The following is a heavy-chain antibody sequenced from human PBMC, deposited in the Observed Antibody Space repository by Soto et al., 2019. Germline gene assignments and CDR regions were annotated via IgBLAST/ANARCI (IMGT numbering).Heavy chain of an antibody. Sequence: SGGSLRLSCAASGFTFSSYAMSWVRQAPGKGLEWVSAISGSGGSTYYADSVKGRFTISRDNSKNTLYLQMNSLRAEDTAVYYCAKDRGYDFWGGYSNWFAPWGQGTLDIGSS. CDR1: GFTFSSYA. V-gene: IGHV3-23*01. CDR3: AKDRGYDFWGGYSNWFAP. D-gene: IGHD3-3*01. CDR2: ISGSGGST. J-gene: IGHJ5*02.